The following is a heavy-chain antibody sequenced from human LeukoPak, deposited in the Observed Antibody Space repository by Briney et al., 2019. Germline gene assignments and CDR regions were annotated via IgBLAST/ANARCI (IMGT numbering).Heavy chain of an antibody. V-gene: IGHV4-4*02. CDR2: IYHSGST. J-gene: IGHJ4*02. CDR1: GGSISSSNW. CDR3: ARARGLAAAGTLNY. D-gene: IGHD6-13*01. Sequence: SGTLSLTCAVSGGSISSSNWWSWVRQSPGKGLEWIGEIYHSGSTNYNPSLKSRVTMSVDKSKNQFSLKLSSVTAADTAVYYCARARGLAAAGTLNYWGQGTLVTVSS.